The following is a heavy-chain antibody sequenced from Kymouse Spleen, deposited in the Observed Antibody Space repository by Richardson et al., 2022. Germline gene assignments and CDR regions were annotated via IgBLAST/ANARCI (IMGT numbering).Heavy chain of an antibody. CDR2: INHSGST. D-gene: IGHD6-13*01. Sequence: QVQLQQWGAGLLKPSETLSLTCAVYGGSFSGYYWSWIRQPPGKGLEWIGEINHSGSTNYNPSLKSRVTISVDTSKNQFSLKLSSVTAADTAVYYCAREDSSSWFPYWGQGTLVTVSS. CDR1: GGSFSGYY. J-gene: IGHJ4*02. V-gene: IGHV4-34*01. CDR3: AREDSSSWFPY.